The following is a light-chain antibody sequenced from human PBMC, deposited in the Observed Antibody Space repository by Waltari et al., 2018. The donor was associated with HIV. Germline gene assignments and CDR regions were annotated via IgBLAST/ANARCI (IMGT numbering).Light chain of an antibody. J-gene: IGLJ2*01. CDR3: QTWGSGIHVV. Sequence: QLALTQSPSASASVGASVNLTCTLSSGHSNYDIAWHQQQPEKGPRYLMKVNSDGSHKKEDGVPDRFPGSSSGAERYLTISSLQSEDEGDYYCQTWGSGIHVVFGGGTKVTVL. V-gene: IGLV4-69*01. CDR2: VNSDGSH. CDR1: SGHSNYD.